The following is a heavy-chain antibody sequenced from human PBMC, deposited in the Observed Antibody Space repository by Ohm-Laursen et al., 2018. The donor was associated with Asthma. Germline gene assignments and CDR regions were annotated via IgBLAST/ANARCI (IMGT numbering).Heavy chain of an antibody. Sequence: SLRLSCTASGFTFSTYGTHWVRQAPGKGLEWVAVISKDGNNKHYADSVKGRFTISRDNSRNTLYLQMNSLRAEDTAVYYCARDRISGYFYYYGMDVWGQGTTVTVSS. D-gene: IGHD2/OR15-2a*01. CDR2: ISKDGNNK. J-gene: IGHJ6*02. V-gene: IGHV3-30*03. CDR1: GFTFSTYG. CDR3: ARDRISGYFYYYGMDV.